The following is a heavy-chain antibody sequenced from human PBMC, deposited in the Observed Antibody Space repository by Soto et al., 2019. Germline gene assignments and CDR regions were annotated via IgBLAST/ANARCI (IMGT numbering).Heavy chain of an antibody. D-gene: IGHD6-13*01. CDR1: GFTFSSYA. CDR2: ISYDGSNK. Sequence: GGSLRLSCAASGFTFSSYAMHWVRQAPGKGLEWVAVISYDGSNKYYADSVKGRFTISRDNSKNTLYLQMNSLRAEDTAVYYCAREPWIAAADYYYYGMDVWGQGTTVTVS. V-gene: IGHV3-30-3*01. J-gene: IGHJ6*02. CDR3: AREPWIAAADYYYYGMDV.